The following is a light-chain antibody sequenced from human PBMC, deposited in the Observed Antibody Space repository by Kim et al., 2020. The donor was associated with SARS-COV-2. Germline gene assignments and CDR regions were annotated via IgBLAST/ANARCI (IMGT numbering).Light chain of an antibody. J-gene: IGLJ2*01. CDR1: SNDIGRYNY. CDR2: EVN. CDR3: SSYAGSRDVI. V-gene: IGLV2-8*01. Sequence: QSALTQPPSAAGSPGQSVTISCTGRSNDIGRYNYVSWYQHHPGTAPKLMIYEVNKWPSGVPDRFSGSKSGNTASLTVSGLQAEDEADYYCSSYAGSRDVIFGGGTQLTVL.